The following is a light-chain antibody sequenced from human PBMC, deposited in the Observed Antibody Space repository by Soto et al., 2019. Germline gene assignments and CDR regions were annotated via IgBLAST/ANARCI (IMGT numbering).Light chain of an antibody. J-gene: IGKJ1*01. CDR3: QQYKDWPTT. Sequence: EIVMTQSPATLSVSPGEGATLSCRASQGIGSTLAWYQQKHGQTPRLLIYDTSIRATGVPARFSGSGSGTDFTITISSLQSEDCGVYVCQQYKDWPTTFGQGTKVDIK. CDR1: QGIGST. V-gene: IGKV3-15*01. CDR2: DTS.